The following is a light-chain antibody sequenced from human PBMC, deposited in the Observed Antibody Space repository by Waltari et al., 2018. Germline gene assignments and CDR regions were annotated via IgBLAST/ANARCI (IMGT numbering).Light chain of an antibody. CDR2: GNS. CDR1: SPNIGAGYD. CDR3: QSYDNNPYVV. V-gene: IGLV1-40*01. Sequence: QSVLTQPPSVSGAPGQRVTISCTGNSPNIGAGYDVHWYQQLPGTAPKLLIYGNSNRPSGVPARFFGSKSGTSASLAITGLQAEDEADYYCQSYDNNPYVVFGGGTKLTVL. J-gene: IGLJ2*01.